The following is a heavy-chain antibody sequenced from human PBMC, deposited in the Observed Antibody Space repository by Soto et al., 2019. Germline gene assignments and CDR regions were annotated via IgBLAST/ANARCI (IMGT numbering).Heavy chain of an antibody. CDR1: GFTFSSYG. V-gene: IGHV3-33*01. Sequence: GGSLRLSCAASGFTFSSYGMHWVRQAPGKGLEWVAVIWYDGSNKYYADSVKGRFTISRDNSKNTLYLQMSSLRAEDTAVYYCARDANYYDSSGYYGYWGQGTLVTVSS. J-gene: IGHJ4*02. CDR2: IWYDGSNK. D-gene: IGHD3-22*01. CDR3: ARDANYYDSSGYYGY.